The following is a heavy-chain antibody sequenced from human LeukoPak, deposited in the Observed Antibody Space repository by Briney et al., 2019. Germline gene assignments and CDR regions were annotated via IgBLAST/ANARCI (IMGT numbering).Heavy chain of an antibody. V-gene: IGHV1-2*02. CDR1: GYTFTGYY. CDR2: INPNSGGT. CDR3: ARGHITMVRGVIMSWFDP. D-gene: IGHD3-10*01. J-gene: IGHJ5*02. Sequence: ASVKVSCKASGYTFTGYYMHWVRQAPGQGLEWMGWINPNSGGTNYAQKFQGRVTMTRDTSISTAYMELSRLRSDDTAVYYCARGHITMVRGVIMSWFDPWGQGTLVTVSS.